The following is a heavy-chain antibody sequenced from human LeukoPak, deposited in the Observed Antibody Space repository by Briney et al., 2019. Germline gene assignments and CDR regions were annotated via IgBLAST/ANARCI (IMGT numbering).Heavy chain of an antibody. D-gene: IGHD5-18*01. Sequence: KPSETLSLTCTVSGGSIGSYYWSWIRQPPGKGLEWIGYIYYSGRSNQNPSLKSRVTISLDTSKNQFSLKLSSVTAVDTAVYYCARAGRGYNYGFVPSELDYYYYYLDVWGKGTTVTVSS. J-gene: IGHJ6*03. CDR3: ARAGRGYNYGFVPSELDYYYYYLDV. V-gene: IGHV4-59*01. CDR2: IYYSGRS. CDR1: GGSIGSYY.